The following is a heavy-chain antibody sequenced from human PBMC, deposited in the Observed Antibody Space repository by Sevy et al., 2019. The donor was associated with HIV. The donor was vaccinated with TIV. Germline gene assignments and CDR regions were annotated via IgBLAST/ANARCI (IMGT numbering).Heavy chain of an antibody. CDR3: ARDCSSATCLWGMDV. CDR2: ISGTGNTK. Sequence: GGSLRLSCVGSGFRFSGYYMNWIRQAPGKGLEWVSYISGTGNTKYYTDSVKGRFTISRDNAKNSLYLEMNSLRVDDTAVYYCARDCSSATCLWGMDVWGQGTMVTVSS. D-gene: IGHD2-2*01. CDR1: GFRFSGYY. V-gene: IGHV3-11*01. J-gene: IGHJ6*02.